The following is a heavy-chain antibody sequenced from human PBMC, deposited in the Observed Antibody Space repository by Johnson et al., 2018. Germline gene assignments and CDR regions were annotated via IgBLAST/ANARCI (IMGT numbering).Heavy chain of an antibody. Sequence: EVQLVESGGGLVKPGGSLRLSCKASGFSFNVYSMTWVRQAPGKGLEWVSFIGAESVYIQYADSVRGRFTISRDNAKNSLYLQMSALRVEDTAIYFCARGQWRVPGQRYYMDVWVKGTTVTVSS. J-gene: IGHJ6*03. CDR3: ARGQWRVPGQRYYMDV. V-gene: IGHV3-21*06. D-gene: IGHD6-19*01. CDR1: GFSFNVYS. CDR2: IGAESVYI.